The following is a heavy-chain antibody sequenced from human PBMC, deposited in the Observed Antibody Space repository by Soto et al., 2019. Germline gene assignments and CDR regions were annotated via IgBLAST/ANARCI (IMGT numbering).Heavy chain of an antibody. CDR2: ISYDGSNK. CDR3: AKGEVGAKADY. Sequence: QVQLVESGGGVVQPGRSLRLSCAASGFTFSSYGMHWVRQAPGKGLEWVAVISYDGSNKYYADSVKGRFTISRDNSKNTLYLQMNSLRAEDTAVYYCAKGEVGAKADYWGQGTLVTVSS. J-gene: IGHJ4*02. D-gene: IGHD1-26*01. CDR1: GFTFSSYG. V-gene: IGHV3-30*18.